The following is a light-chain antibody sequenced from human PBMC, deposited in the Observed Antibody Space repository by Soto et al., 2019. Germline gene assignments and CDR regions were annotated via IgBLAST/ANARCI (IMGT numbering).Light chain of an antibody. CDR1: QSVSSN. CDR3: QQYNNWPET. V-gene: IGKV3-15*01. Sequence: EIVMTQSPATLSVSPGERATLSCRASQSVSSNLAWYQQKVGQAPSVLIYDASTRATGIPGRFSGSGSGTEFTLTISSLQSEDFAVYYCQQYNNWPETFGQGTKVEIK. J-gene: IGKJ1*01. CDR2: DAS.